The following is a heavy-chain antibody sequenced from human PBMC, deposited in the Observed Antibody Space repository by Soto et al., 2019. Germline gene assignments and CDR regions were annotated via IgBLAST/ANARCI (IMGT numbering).Heavy chain of an antibody. CDR1: GGTLSSYA. CDR3: ARVDYYDSSGYYFPFDY. Sequence: SVKVSCKASGGTLSSYAISWVRQAPGQGLEWMGGIIPIFGTANYAQKFQGRVTITADESTSTAYMELSSLRSEDTAVYYCARVDYYDSSGYYFPFDYWGQGTLVTVSS. CDR2: IIPIFGTA. J-gene: IGHJ4*02. V-gene: IGHV1-69*13. D-gene: IGHD3-22*01.